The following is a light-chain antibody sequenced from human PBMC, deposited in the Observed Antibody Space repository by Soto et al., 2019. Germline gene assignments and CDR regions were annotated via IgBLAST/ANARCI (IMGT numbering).Light chain of an antibody. CDR1: SSDVGGYNY. V-gene: IGLV2-8*01. J-gene: IGLJ2*01. CDR3: ISYAGSNNVL. CDR2: EVS. Sequence: QSALTQPPSASGSLGQSVTISCTGTSSDVGGYNYVSWYQQHPGKAPKLIIYEVSKRPSGVPDRFSGSKSDNTASLTVSGLQAEDEANYYCISYAGSNNVLFGGGTKLTVL.